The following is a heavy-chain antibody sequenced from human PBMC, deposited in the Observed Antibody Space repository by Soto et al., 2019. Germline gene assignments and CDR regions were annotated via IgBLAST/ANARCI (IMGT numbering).Heavy chain of an antibody. CDR2: INVDNGET. J-gene: IGHJ5*02. V-gene: IGHV1-18*04. Sequence: QVQLVQSGAEVKKPGASVKVSCKASGYNFMRYGFTWVRQAPGQGLEWMGWINVDNGETKYPQKIQGRVTMTTDTSTSTVYMELRRLTSEDTAVYYCARWISGGYSDWFDPWGHGTLVTVSS. CDR1: GYNFMRYG. D-gene: IGHD1-26*01. CDR3: ARWISGGYSDWFDP.